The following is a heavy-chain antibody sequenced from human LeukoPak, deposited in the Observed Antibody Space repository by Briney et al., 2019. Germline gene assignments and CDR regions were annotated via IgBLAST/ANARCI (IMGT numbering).Heavy chain of an antibody. Sequence: SETLSLTCTVSGGSISSYYWSWIRQPPGKGLEWIGYIYYSGSTNYNPSLKSRVTISVDTSKNQFSLKLSSVTAADTAVYYCARVAAADHSTYYFDYWGQGTLVTVSS. CDR3: ARVAAADHSTYYFDY. CDR1: GGSISSYY. CDR2: IYYSGST. J-gene: IGHJ4*02. D-gene: IGHD6-13*01. V-gene: IGHV4-59*01.